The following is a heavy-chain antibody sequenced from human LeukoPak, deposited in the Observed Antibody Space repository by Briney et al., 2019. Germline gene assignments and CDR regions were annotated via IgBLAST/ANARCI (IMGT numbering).Heavy chain of an antibody. J-gene: IGHJ4*02. V-gene: IGHV3-30*02. Sequence: GGSLRLSCAASGFTFSSYAMHWVRQAPGKGLEWVAFIRYDGSNKYYADSVKGRFTISRDNSKNTLYLQMNSLRAEDTAVYYCAKDPDSSSWYRAYYFDYWGQGTLVTVSS. CDR2: IRYDGSNK. CDR3: AKDPDSSSWYRAYYFDY. CDR1: GFTFSSYA. D-gene: IGHD6-13*01.